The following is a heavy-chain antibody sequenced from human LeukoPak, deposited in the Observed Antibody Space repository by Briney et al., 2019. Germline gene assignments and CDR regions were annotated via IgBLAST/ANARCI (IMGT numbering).Heavy chain of an antibody. Sequence: GGSLRLSCAASGFTFSTYAMSWVRQAPGKGLEWVSVVSGTGGRTYYADPVKGRFTISRDNSKNTLYLQMNSLRAEDTAVYYCAKDLYYYDSSGYYEFYFDYWGQGTLVTVSS. J-gene: IGHJ4*02. V-gene: IGHV3-23*01. CDR3: AKDLYYYDSSGYYEFYFDY. CDR1: GFTFSTYA. CDR2: VSGTGGRT. D-gene: IGHD3-22*01.